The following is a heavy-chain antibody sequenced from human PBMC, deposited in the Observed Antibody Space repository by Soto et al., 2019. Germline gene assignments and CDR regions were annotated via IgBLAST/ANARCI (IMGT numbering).Heavy chain of an antibody. CDR3: TRVSYLVRGFNHIPYGMDV. V-gene: IGHV1-18*01. CDR1: GYTFISYG. Sequence: VQVMQSGTEVKKPGASVKVSCKTSGYTFISYGISWVRQAPGQGLEWLGWISGYTGNTDYAQKFQDRVTMTTDTSTTTAYMELRSLRSDDTAVYYCTRVSYLVRGFNHIPYGMDVWGQGTTVTVSS. J-gene: IGHJ6*02. D-gene: IGHD3-10*01. CDR2: ISGYTGNT.